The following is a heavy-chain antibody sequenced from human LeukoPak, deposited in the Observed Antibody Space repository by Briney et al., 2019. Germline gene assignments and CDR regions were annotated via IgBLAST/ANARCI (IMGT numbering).Heavy chain of an antibody. CDR2: ISGSGTTI. D-gene: IGHD6-25*01. J-gene: IGHJ3*02. V-gene: IGHV3-11*01. Sequence: GGSLRLSCAASGFIFSDYYVSWIRQPPGKGLEWVSYISGSGTTIYYADSVEGRFTISRDNAKNSVYLQMNSLRGEDTAVYFCARDGSRGAFDIWGQGTMVSVSS. CDR1: GFIFSDYY. CDR3: ARDGSRGAFDI.